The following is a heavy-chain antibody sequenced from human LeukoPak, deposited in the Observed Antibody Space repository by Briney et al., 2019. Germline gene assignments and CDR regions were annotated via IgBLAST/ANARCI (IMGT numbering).Heavy chain of an antibody. CDR3: AKSSYYDSSGYYREYYFDY. CDR1: GFSFSSYG. Sequence: PGGSLRLSCVASGFSFSSYGMTWVRQAPGKGLEWVSSISGGGGSTNSADSVKGRFTISRDNSKNTLYLQMNSLRAEDTAVYYCAKSSYYDSSGYYREYYFDYWGQGILVTVSS. D-gene: IGHD3-22*01. CDR2: ISGGGGST. J-gene: IGHJ4*02. V-gene: IGHV3-23*01.